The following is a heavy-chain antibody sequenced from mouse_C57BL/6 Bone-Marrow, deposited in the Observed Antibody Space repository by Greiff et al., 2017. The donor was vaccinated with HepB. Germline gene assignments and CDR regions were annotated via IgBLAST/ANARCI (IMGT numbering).Heavy chain of an antibody. J-gene: IGHJ3*01. CDR1: GYTFTSYW. V-gene: IGHV1-64*01. Sequence: VQLQQPGAELVKPGASVKVSCKASGYTFTSYWMHWVKQRPGQGLEWIGRIHPNSGSTNYNEKFKSKATLTVDKSSSTAYMQLSSLTSEDSAVYYCARPSYYYGSSPFAYWGQGTLVTVSA. D-gene: IGHD1-1*01. CDR2: IHPNSGST. CDR3: ARPSYYYGSSPFAY.